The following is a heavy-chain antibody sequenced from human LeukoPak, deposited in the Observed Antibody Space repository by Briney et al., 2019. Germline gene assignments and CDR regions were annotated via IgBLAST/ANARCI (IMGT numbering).Heavy chain of an antibody. CDR2: IFYSGST. CDR3: ARLTIKYWFGELYNWFDP. D-gene: IGHD3-10*01. J-gene: IGHJ5*02. Sequence: SETLSLTSTVPGGSISGYNWSGFRHPPGRGLGWIGYIFYSGSTNYNPSLKSRVTISVDTSKNQFSLKLSSVTAADTAVYYCARLTIKYWFGELYNWFDPWGQGTLVTVSS. CDR1: GGSISGYN. V-gene: IGHV4-59*08.